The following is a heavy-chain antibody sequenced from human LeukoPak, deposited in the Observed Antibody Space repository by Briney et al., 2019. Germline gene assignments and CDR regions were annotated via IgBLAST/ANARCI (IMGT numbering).Heavy chain of an antibody. CDR3: ARGAFDI. CDR2: IYYSGST. CDR1: GGSISSSSYY. V-gene: IGHV4-39*07. J-gene: IGHJ3*02. Sequence: SETLSLTCTVSGGSISSSSYYWGWIRQPPGKGLEWIGSIYYSGSTYYNPSLKSRVTISVDTSKNQFSLKLSSATAADTAVYYCARGAFDIWGQGTMATVSS.